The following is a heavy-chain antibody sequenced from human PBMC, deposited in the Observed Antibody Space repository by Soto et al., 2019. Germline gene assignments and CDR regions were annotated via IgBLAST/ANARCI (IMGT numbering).Heavy chain of an antibody. D-gene: IGHD4-4*01. CDR3: ARDLTNSGPYDAFDI. CDR2: TYYRSKWYN. CDR1: VDSVSSNSAA. J-gene: IGHJ3*02. V-gene: IGHV6-1*01. Sequence: SQSLSLTCAISVDSVSSNSAAWNWFRQYPSRGLEWLGRTYYRSKWYNDYAVSVKSRITINPDTSKNQFSLQLNSVTPEDTAVYYCARDLTNSGPYDAFDIWGQGTMVTVSS.